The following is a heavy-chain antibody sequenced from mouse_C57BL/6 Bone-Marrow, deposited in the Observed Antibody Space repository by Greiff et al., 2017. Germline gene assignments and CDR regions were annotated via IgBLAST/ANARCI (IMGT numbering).Heavy chain of an antibody. CDR2: IYPRDGST. CDR3: ASLGFDDSGGYWCCSV. Sequence: QVQLQQSGPELVKPGASVKLSCKASGYTFTSYDINWVKQRPGQGLEWIGWIYPRDGSTKYNEKFKGKATLTADTSSSTAYMELHSLTSEDTAVYCCASLGFDDSGGYWCCSVWDSGTTITVTA. D-gene: IGHD1-3*01. CDR1: GYTFTSYD. V-gene: IGHV1-85*01. J-gene: IGHJ1*01.